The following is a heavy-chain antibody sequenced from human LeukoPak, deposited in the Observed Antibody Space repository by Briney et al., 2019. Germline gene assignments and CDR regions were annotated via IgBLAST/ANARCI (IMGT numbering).Heavy chain of an antibody. CDR1: GFTFDDYA. Sequence: GGSLRLSCEVSGFTFDDYAMHWVRQAPGKGLEWVSLITGDGGYTYYGDSVKGRFTVSRDNSKNSLYLQMNSLRPEDTALYYCAKDYVGDYTYFMDVWGRGTTVTVSS. V-gene: IGHV3-43D*03. CDR2: ITGDGGYT. J-gene: IGHJ6*03. D-gene: IGHD3-3*01. CDR3: AKDYVGDYTYFMDV.